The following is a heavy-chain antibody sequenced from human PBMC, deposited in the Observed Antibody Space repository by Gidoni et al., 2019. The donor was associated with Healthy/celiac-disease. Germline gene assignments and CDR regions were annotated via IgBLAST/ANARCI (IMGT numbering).Heavy chain of an antibody. J-gene: IGHJ6*02. CDR1: GFTFSSYS. V-gene: IGHV3-48*02. CDR3: ARDTGSIELELRSYYYGMDV. Sequence: EVQLVESGGGLVQPGGSLRLSCAASGFTFSSYSMNWVRQAPGKGLEWVSYISSSSSTIYYADSVKGRFTISRDNAKNSLYLQMNSLRDEDTAVYYCARDTGSIELELRSYYYGMDVWGQGTTVTVSS. CDR2: ISSSSSTI. D-gene: IGHD1-7*01.